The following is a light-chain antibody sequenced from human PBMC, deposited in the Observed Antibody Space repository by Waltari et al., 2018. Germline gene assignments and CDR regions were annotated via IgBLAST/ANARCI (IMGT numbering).Light chain of an antibody. V-gene: IGLV1-44*01. CDR3: ATWDDSLNGLV. CDR2: SND. CDR1: SSTTASNP. J-gene: IGLJ2*01. Sequence: QSVLTQSPSASGTPGQRVTISCSGSSSTTASNPVTWYQQLPGTAPKLLIYSNDQRPSGVPDRFSGSKSGTSATLDISGLQSEDEADYHCATWDDSLNGLVFGGGTKLTVL.